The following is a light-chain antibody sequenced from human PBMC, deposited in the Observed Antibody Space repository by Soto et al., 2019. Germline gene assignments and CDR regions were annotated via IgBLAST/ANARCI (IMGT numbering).Light chain of an antibody. V-gene: IGKV2-30*01. CDR1: RSLVYSDGNTY. J-gene: IGKJ1*01. CDR3: MQGTHWPRT. CDR2: KVS. Sequence: DVVMTQSPLSLPVTLGQPASISCRSSRSLVYSDGNTYLNWFQQRPGQSPRRLIYKVSNRDSGVPDRFSGSGSGTDFTLKISRVEAEDVGVYYGMQGTHWPRTFGQGTKVEV.